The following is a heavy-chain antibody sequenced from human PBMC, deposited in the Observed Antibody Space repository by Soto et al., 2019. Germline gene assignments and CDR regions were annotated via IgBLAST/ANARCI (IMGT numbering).Heavy chain of an antibody. CDR1: GFTFSSYA. Sequence: PGGSLRLSCAASGFTFSSYAMSWVRQAPGKGLEWVSAISGSGGSTYYADSVKGRFTISRDNSKNTLYLQMNSLRAEDTAVYYCAKDRPRGGVAAAGTLGYWGQGTLVTVSS. CDR2: ISGSGGST. CDR3: AKDRPRGGVAAAGTLGY. V-gene: IGHV3-23*01. J-gene: IGHJ4*02. D-gene: IGHD6-13*01.